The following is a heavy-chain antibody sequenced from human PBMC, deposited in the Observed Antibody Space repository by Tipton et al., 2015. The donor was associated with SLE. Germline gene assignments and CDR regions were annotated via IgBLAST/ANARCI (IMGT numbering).Heavy chain of an antibody. CDR1: GGSISSGSYY. D-gene: IGHD6-13*01. J-gene: IGHJ6*03. V-gene: IGHV4-61*02. CDR3: ARAIAYQQLAPMDV. Sequence: TLSLTCTVSGGSISSGSYYWSWIRQPAGKGLEWIGRIYTSGSTNYNPSLKSRATISVDTPKNQFSLKLSSVTAADTAVYYCARAIAYQQLAPMDVWGKGTTVTVSS. CDR2: IYTSGST.